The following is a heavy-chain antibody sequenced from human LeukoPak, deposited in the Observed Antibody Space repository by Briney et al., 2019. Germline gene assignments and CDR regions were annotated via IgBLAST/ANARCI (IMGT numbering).Heavy chain of an antibody. V-gene: IGHV1-69*05. D-gene: IGHD1-14*01. CDR3: ASDLNPFGAFDI. J-gene: IGHJ3*02. CDR1: GGTFSSYA. CDR2: IIPIFGTA. Sequence: GASVKVSCKASGGTFSSYAISWVRQAPGQGLEWMGGIIPIFGTANYAQKFQGRVTITTDESTSTAYMELSSLRSEDTAVYYCASDLNPFGAFDIWGQGTMVTVSS.